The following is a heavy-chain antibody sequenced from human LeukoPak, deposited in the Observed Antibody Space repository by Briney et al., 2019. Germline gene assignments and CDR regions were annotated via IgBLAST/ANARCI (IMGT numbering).Heavy chain of an antibody. Sequence: GGSLRLSCAASGFTFNSYAMSWVRQAPGKGLEWVSAISGGGSSFYTDSVKGRFTISRDNSKNTLFLQMHSLGAEDTAVYYCAKEVADVGVGAFEIWGQGTMVTVSP. CDR1: GFTFNSYA. D-gene: IGHD2-8*01. V-gene: IGHV3-23*01. J-gene: IGHJ3*02. CDR2: ISGGGSS. CDR3: AKEVADVGVGAFEI.